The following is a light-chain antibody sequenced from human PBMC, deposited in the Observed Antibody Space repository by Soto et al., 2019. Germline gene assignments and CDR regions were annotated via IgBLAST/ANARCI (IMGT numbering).Light chain of an antibody. CDR3: QQYNNWPQT. J-gene: IGKJ2*01. CDR2: GAS. Sequence: EIVMTQSPATLSVSPGERATLSCRASQSVSSNLAWYQQKPGQAPRLLIYGASTRATGIPARFSGSVSGTEFPLTISRLQSEDFAVYYCQQYNNWPQTFGQGTKLEIK. CDR1: QSVSSN. V-gene: IGKV3-15*01.